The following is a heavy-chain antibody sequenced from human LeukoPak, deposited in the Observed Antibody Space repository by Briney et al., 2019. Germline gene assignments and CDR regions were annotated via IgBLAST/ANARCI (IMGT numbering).Heavy chain of an antibody. Sequence: AAVTVSFKASGYTFTIYGMHWVRQAPGQRLEWMGWINAGNGNRKYSQKFQGRVTITRDTSASTAYMELSSLRSEGTAVYYCARGPKIAVAGKGWFDPWGQGTLVTVSS. V-gene: IGHV1-3*01. CDR2: INAGNGNR. CDR3: ARGPKIAVAGKGWFDP. D-gene: IGHD6-19*01. J-gene: IGHJ5*02. CDR1: GYTFTIYG.